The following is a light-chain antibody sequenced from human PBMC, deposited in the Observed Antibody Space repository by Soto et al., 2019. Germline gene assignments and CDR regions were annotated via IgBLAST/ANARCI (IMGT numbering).Light chain of an antibody. CDR1: RSNLGSNT. CDR3: ATWDDSLNGPV. V-gene: IGLV1-44*01. CDR2: ANN. J-gene: IGLJ3*02. Sequence: QPVLTQPPSASGTPGQRVTISCSGSRSNLGSNTVDWYQQVPGTAPKLLNYANNQRPSGVPDRFSGSKSGTSASLAISGLQSEDEADYYCATWDDSLNGPVFGGGTKLTVL.